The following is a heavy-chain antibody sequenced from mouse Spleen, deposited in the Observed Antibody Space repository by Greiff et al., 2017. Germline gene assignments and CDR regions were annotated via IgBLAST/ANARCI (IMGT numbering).Heavy chain of an antibody. V-gene: IGHV3-1*01. CDR2: ISYSGST. CDR3: ARGSNYYAMDY. D-gene: IGHD2-5*01. J-gene: IGHJ4*01. CDR1: GYSITSGYD. Sequence: EVQLQQSGPGMVKPSQSLSLTCTVTGYSITSGYDWHWIRHFPGNKLEWMGYISYSGSTNYNPSLKSRISITHDTSKNHFFLKLNSVTTEDTATYYCARGSNYYAMDYWGQGTSVTVSS.